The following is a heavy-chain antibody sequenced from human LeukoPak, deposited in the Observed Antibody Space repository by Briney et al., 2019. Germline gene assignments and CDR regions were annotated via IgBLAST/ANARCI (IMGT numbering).Heavy chain of an antibody. V-gene: IGHV4-59*12. CDR2: IYYSGST. J-gene: IGHJ4*02. CDR1: GGSISSYY. CDR3: ARGSSGYYN. Sequence: SETLSLTCTVSGGSISSYYWSWIRQPPGKGLEWIGYIYYSGSTNYNPSLKSRVAISVDTSKNQFSLKLSSVTAADTAVYYCARGSSGYYNWGQGTLVTVSS. D-gene: IGHD3-22*01.